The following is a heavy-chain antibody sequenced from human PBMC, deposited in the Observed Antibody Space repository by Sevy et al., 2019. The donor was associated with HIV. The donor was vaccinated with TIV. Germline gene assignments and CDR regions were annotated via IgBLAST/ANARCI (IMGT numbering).Heavy chain of an antibody. CDR1: GYTFTSYG. CDR3: ARVRKQYYDFWSGSRNSNWFDP. J-gene: IGHJ5*02. V-gene: IGHV1-18*01. D-gene: IGHD3-3*01. Sequence: ASVKVSCKASGYTFTSYGISWVRQAPGQGLEWMGWISAYNGNTNYAQKLQGRVTMTTEKSTSTAYMELRSLRSDDTAVYYCARVRKQYYDFWSGSRNSNWFDPWGQGTLVTVSS. CDR2: ISAYNGNT.